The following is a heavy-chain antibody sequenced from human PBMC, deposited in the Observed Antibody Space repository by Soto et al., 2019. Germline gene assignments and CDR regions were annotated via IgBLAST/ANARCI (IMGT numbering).Heavy chain of an antibody. CDR2: ISVCGGST. V-gene: IGHV3-23*01. J-gene: IGHJ5*02. CDR1: GFTFISHA. D-gene: IGHD3-22*01. Sequence: WGSLRLSCAASGFTFISHAMSWVRQAPGKGLEWVSAISVCGGSTYYADSVKGRFTISRDNSKNTLYLQMNSLRAEDTAVYYWAKEQGSDRSGYSRRGFDGWGKGTLVTVSA. CDR3: AKEQGSDRSGYSRRGFDG.